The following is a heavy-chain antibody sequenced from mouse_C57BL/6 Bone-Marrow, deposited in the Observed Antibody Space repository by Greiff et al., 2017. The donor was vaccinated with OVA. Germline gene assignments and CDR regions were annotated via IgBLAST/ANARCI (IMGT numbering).Heavy chain of an antibody. D-gene: IGHD1-1*01. CDR2: ISSGSSTI. Sequence: EVKLMESGGGLVKPGGSLKLSCAASGFTFSDYGMHWVRQAPEKGLEWVAYISSGSSTIYYADTVKGRFTISRDNAKNTLFLQMTSLRSEDTAMYYCAMGFYYYGSVFAYWGQGTLVTVSA. V-gene: IGHV5-17*01. CDR3: AMGFYYYGSVFAY. CDR1: GFTFSDYG. J-gene: IGHJ3*01.